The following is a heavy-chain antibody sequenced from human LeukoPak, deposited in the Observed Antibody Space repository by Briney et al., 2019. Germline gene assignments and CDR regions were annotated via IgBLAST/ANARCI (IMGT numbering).Heavy chain of an antibody. J-gene: IGHJ4*02. D-gene: IGHD3-10*01. CDR1: GFTFSSYD. Sequence: GGSLRLSCAASGFTFSSYDMHWVRQATGKGLEWVSAIGTAGDTYYPGSVKGRFTISRENAKNSLYLQMNSLRAGDTAVYYCARGTGLYGSGSYYPQLDYWGQGTLVTVSS. CDR3: ARGTGLYGSGSYYPQLDY. V-gene: IGHV3-13*04. CDR2: IGTAGDT.